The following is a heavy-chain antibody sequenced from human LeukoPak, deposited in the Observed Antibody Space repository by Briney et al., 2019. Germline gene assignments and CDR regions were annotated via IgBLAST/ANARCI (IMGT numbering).Heavy chain of an antibody. CDR3: ANPKYSTNWGFAA. CDR1: GYTFTDYY. Sequence: GASVKISCKASGYTFTDYYMHWVQQAPGKRLEWMGRVDPEHGETIYVEKFQGRVTITADTSTDTVYMQLSSLRSEDTAMYYCANPKYSTNWGFAAWGQGTLVTVSS. V-gene: IGHV1-69-2*01. J-gene: IGHJ5*02. D-gene: IGHD7-27*01. CDR2: VDPEHGET.